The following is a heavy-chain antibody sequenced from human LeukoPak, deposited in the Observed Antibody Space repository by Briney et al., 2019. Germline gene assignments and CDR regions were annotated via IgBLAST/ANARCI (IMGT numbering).Heavy chain of an antibody. Sequence: SQTLSLTPAHPLDSISIGDYYSSCVSLPPRNCLEWIWYIYYSGRTYYNPSLKSRVTISVDTSKNQFSLKLSSVTAADTAVYYCARDRDILIPDYWGQGTLVTVSS. CDR1: LDSISIGDYY. CDR3: ARDRDILIPDY. V-gene: IGHV4-30-4*01. D-gene: IGHD3-9*01. CDR2: IYYSGRT. J-gene: IGHJ4*02.